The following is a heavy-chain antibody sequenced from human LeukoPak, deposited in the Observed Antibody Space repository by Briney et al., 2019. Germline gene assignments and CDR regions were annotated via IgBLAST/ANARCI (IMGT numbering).Heavy chain of an antibody. V-gene: IGHV3-23*01. CDR1: GFSFNSYD. Sequence: GGSLRLSCVGSGFSFNSYDMGWVRQTPGKGLEWVSAISTSGGYTGDAASVKGRFTISRDNSQNTLFLQMNSLRAEDTAVYYCAKKPATIKFPFDNWGQGTLVTVSP. CDR3: AKKPATIKFPFDN. CDR2: ISTSGGYT. D-gene: IGHD5-24*01. J-gene: IGHJ4*02.